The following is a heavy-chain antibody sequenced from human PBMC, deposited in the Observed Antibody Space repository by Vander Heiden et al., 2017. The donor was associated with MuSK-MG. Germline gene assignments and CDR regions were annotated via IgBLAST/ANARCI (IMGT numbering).Heavy chain of an antibody. Sequence: QVQLQESGPGLVTPSETLSLPCTVSGGSISSYYWSWIRQPPGKGLEWIGYIYYSGSTNYNPSLKSRVTISVDTSKNQFSLKLSSVTAADTAVYYCARGAAVAGKGEQKYFQHWGQGTLVTVSS. CDR2: IYYSGST. J-gene: IGHJ1*01. V-gene: IGHV4-59*01. CDR3: ARGAAVAGKGEQKYFQH. CDR1: GGSISSYY. D-gene: IGHD6-19*01.